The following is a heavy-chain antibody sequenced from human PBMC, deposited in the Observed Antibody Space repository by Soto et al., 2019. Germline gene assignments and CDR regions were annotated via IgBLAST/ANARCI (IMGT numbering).Heavy chain of an antibody. D-gene: IGHD3-22*01. CDR1: GFTFSSYG. Sequence: PGGSLRLSCAASGFTFSSYGMHWVRQAPGKGLEWVAVIWYDGSNKYYADSVKGRFTISRDNSKNTLYLQMNSLRAEDTAVYYCARAYDSSGYYVDYWGQGTLVTVSS. CDR2: IWYDGSNK. CDR3: ARAYDSSGYYVDY. J-gene: IGHJ4*02. V-gene: IGHV3-33*01.